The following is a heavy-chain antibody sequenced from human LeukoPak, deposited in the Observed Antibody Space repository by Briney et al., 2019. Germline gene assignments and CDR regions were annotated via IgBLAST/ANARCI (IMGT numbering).Heavy chain of an antibody. CDR2: IYSDNT. D-gene: IGHD2-15*01. V-gene: IGHV3-53*01. Sequence: GGSLRLSCTVSGFTVSSNSMSWVRQAPGKGLEWVSFIYSDNTHYSDSVKGRFTISRDNAKNTLYLQMNSLRAEDTAVYYCARERAEMYCSGGSCYSSNSDAFDIWGQGTMVTVSS. CDR3: ARERAEMYCSGGSCYSSNSDAFDI. J-gene: IGHJ3*02. CDR1: GFTVSSNS.